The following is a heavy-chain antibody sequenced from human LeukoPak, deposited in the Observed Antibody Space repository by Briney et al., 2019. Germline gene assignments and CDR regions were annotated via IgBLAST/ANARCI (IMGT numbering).Heavy chain of an antibody. D-gene: IGHD6-13*01. V-gene: IGHV1-24*01. CDR2: FDPEDGET. CDR1: GYTLTELS. Sequence: ASVKVSCKVSGYTLTELSMHWVRQAPGKGLEWMGGFDPEDGETIYAQKFQGRVTMTEDTSTDTAYMELSSLRSEDTAVYYCATSAAGTPPNWFDPWGQGTLVTVSS. J-gene: IGHJ5*02. CDR3: ATSAAGTPPNWFDP.